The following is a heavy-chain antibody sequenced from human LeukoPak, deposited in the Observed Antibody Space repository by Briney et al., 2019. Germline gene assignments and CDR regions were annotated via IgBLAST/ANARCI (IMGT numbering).Heavy chain of an antibody. Sequence: SETLSLTCTVSGGSISSGSYYWSWIRQPAGKGLEWIGRIDTSGSTNYNPSLKSRVSMSVDTSKNQFSLKLSSVTAADTAVYYCARDHLSVLWVGNLEVDYFDPWGQGTLVIVSS. J-gene: IGHJ5*02. CDR1: GGSISSGSYY. V-gene: IGHV4-61*02. CDR3: ARDHLSVLWVGNLEVDYFDP. CDR2: IDTSGST. D-gene: IGHD3-10*01.